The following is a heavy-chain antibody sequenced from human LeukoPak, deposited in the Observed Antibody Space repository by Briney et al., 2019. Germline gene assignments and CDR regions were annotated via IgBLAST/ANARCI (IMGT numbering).Heavy chain of an antibody. D-gene: IGHD3-22*01. CDR1: GFTFSSYA. J-gene: IGHJ4*02. Sequence: RGSLRLSCAVSGFTFSSYAMDWVRQAPGKGLEWVAVISYDGSNKYYADSVKGRFTISRDNSRNTLYLQMNSLRAEDTAVYYCARTTYYYDSSGYAYWGRGTLVTVSS. V-gene: IGHV3-30-3*02. CDR2: ISYDGSNK. CDR3: ARTTYYYDSSGYAY.